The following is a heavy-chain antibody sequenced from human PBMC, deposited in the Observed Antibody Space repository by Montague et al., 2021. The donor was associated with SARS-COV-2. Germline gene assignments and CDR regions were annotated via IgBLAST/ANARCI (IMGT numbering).Heavy chain of an antibody. V-gene: IGHV2-70*11. D-gene: IGHD4-23*01. Sequence: PALVKPTQTLTLTCTFSGFSLSTSGMCVSWIRQPPGKALEWLARIDWXXXKYYSTSLKTRLTISKDTSKNQVVLTMTNMDPVDTATYYCARTPVVTLGFDVWGQGTMVTVSS. CDR2: IDWXXXK. CDR1: GFSLSTSGMC. J-gene: IGHJ3*01. CDR3: ARTPVVTLGFDV.